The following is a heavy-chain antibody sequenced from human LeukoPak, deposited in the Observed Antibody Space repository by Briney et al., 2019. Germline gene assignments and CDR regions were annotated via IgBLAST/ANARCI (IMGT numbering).Heavy chain of an antibody. J-gene: IGHJ6*02. CDR3: ARGYCSSTSCYASYYYYGMDV. V-gene: IGHV4-30-4*01. D-gene: IGHD2-2*01. Sequence: PSETLSLTCNVSGGSISSGDYYWSWIRQPPGKGLEWIGYIYYSGSTYYNPSLKSRVTISVDTSKSQFSLKLSSVTAADTAVYYCARGYCSSTSCYASYYYYGMDVWGQGTTVTVSS. CDR1: GGSISSGDYY. CDR2: IYYSGST.